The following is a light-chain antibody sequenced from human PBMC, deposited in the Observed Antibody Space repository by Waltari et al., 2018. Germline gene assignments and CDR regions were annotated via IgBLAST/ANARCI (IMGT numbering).Light chain of an antibody. CDR2: AAS. Sequence: DIQMTQSPSSLSAFVEARVTITCRASQSISSYLNWFQQKPGKAPKLLIYAASSLQSGVPSRFSGMGSGTDFTLTISSLQPEDFATYYCQQSYSTPTFGQGTKVEIK. J-gene: IGKJ1*01. CDR1: QSISSY. CDR3: QQSYSTPT. V-gene: IGKV1-39*01.